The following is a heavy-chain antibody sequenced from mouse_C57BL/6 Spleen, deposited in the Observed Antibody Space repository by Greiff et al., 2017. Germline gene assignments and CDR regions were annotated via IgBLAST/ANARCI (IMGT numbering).Heavy chain of an antibody. Sequence: QVQLQQSGAELVKPGASVKISCKASGYAFSSYWMNWVKQRPGKGLEWIGQIYPGDGDTNYNGKFKGKATLTADKSSSTAYVQLSSLTSEDAAVYFCARRCNYYGSSYDYAMDYWGQGTSVTVSS. J-gene: IGHJ4*01. CDR3: ARRCNYYGSSYDYAMDY. V-gene: IGHV1-80*01. CDR2: IYPGDGDT. D-gene: IGHD1-1*01. CDR1: GYAFSSYW.